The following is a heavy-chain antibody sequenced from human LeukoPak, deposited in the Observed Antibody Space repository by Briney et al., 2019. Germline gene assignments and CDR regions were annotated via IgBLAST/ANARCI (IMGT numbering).Heavy chain of an antibody. CDR2: TSSSGSTI. V-gene: IGHV3-48*03. CDR1: GFTFSSYE. CDR3: ARVAVREWYNWFDP. D-gene: IGHD3-3*01. J-gene: IGHJ5*02. Sequence: GGSLRLSCAASGFTFSSYEMNWVRQAPGKGLEWVSYTSSSGSTIYYADSAKGRFTISRDNAKNSLYLQMNSLRAEDTAVYYCARVAVREWYNWFDPWGQGTLVTVSS.